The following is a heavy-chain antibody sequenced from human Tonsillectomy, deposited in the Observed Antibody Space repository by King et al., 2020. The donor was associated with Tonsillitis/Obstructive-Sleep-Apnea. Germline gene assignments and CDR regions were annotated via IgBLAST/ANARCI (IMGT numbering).Heavy chain of an antibody. Sequence: VQLQQWGAGLLKPSETLSLTCAVYGGSFSGYYWSWIRQPPGRGLEWIGEINHSGSTNYNPSLKSRVTISVDTTKNQFSLKLSSVTAADTAVNYCARGPPFDFWSGFGYYMDVWGRGTTVTVSS. CDR3: ARGPPFDFWSGFGYYMDV. V-gene: IGHV4-34*01. CDR1: GGSFSGYY. D-gene: IGHD3-3*01. CDR2: INHSGST. J-gene: IGHJ6*03.